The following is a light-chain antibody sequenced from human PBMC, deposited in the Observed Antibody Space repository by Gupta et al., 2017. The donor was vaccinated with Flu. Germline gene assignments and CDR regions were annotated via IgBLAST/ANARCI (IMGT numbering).Light chain of an antibody. CDR3: QQYETLPIT. CDR2: GVS. Sequence: DIQMTQSPSSLSASVGDRVTITCQASQDITNYLNWYQQKPGKAPKLLIYGVSNLETGVPSRFSGSGSGTDFTFTISSLQPEDIATYYCQQYETLPITFGQGTRLDI. CDR1: QDITNY. J-gene: IGKJ5*01. V-gene: IGKV1-33*01.